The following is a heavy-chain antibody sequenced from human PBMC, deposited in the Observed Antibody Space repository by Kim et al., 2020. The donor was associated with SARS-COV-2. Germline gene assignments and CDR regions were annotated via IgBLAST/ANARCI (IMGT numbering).Heavy chain of an antibody. CDR3: ARARDDYCDPCYFDL. D-gene: IGHD4-17*01. CDR1: GYTFTSYA. J-gene: IGHJ2*01. Sequence: ASVKVSCKASGYTFTSYALHWVRQAPGQRLEWMGWINAGNGNTKYSQKFQGRGTITRDTSARTAYMELSSLRSEDTAVYYCARARDDYCDPCYFDLWGRGTLVTVSS. V-gene: IGHV1-3*01. CDR2: INAGNGNT.